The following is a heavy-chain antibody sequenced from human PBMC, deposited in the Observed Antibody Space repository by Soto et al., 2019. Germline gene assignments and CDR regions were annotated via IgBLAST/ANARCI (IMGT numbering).Heavy chain of an antibody. CDR3: ARDRVIRYTGYELDL. CDR1: GFAFNSHS. CDR2: MTSDGSSK. V-gene: IGHV3-30-3*01. J-gene: IGHJ5*02. D-gene: IGHD3-9*01. Sequence: QMQLLESGGGVVQPWKARRLSCAASGFAFNSHSMHWVRQAPGKGLEWLALMTSDGSSKFYADSVKGRCTISRDNSKNTLYLEMNSLRSEDTAVYYCARDRVIRYTGYELDLWGQGTLVTVSS.